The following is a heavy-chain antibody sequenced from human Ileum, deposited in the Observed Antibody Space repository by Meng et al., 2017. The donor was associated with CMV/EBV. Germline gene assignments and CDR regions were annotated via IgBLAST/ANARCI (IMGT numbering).Heavy chain of an antibody. D-gene: IGHD2-8*02. J-gene: IGHJ4*02. CDR2: VDPNSGGT. V-gene: IGHV1-2*02. CDR3: ARKMGVYYFDY. Sequence: QGQMVQSGAEVKKLGAYVKVSCKASGYTFTGYYMHWVRQAPGQGLEWMGWVDPNSGGTNYAQKFQGRVTMTRDTSINTAYMELSRLRSDDTAVYYCARKMGVYYFDYWGQGTLVTVSS. CDR1: GYTFTGYY.